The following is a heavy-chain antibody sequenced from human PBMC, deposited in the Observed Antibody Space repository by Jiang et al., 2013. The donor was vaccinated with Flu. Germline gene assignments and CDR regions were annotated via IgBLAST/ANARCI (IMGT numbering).Heavy chain of an antibody. CDR1: GGSFSGYY. J-gene: IGHJ2*01. CDR3: ARGQDLSL. Sequence: ELLKPSETLSLTCAVYGGSFSGYYWSWIRQPPGKGLEWIGEINHSGSTNYNPSLKSRVTISVDTSKNQFSLKLNSVTAADTAVYYCARGQDLSLWGRGTLVTVSS. D-gene: IGHD3/OR15-3a*01. V-gene: IGHV4-34*01. CDR2: INHSGST.